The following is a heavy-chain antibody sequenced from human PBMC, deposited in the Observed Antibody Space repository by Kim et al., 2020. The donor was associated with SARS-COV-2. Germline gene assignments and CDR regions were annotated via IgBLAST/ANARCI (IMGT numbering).Heavy chain of an antibody. CDR3: ARFYWWLAQRAFDI. Sequence: SVKVSCKASGGTFSSYAISWVRQAPGQGLEWMGGIIPIFGTANYAQKFQGRVTITADESTSTAYMELSSLRSEDTAVYYCARFYWWLAQRAFDIWGQGTMVTVSS. CDR2: IIPIFGTA. CDR1: GGTFSSYA. J-gene: IGHJ3*02. D-gene: IGHD2-8*02. V-gene: IGHV1-69*13.